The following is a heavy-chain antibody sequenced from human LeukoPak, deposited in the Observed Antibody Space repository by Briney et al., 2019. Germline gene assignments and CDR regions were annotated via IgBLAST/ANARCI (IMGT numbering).Heavy chain of an antibody. V-gene: IGHV4-38-2*02. CDR3: ARDPGATPQYYFDY. D-gene: IGHD1-26*01. Sequence: SETLSLTCTVSGYSISSGYYWGWIRQPPGKGLEWIGSIYHSGSTYYNPSLKSRVTISVDTSKNQFSLKLSSVTAADTAVYYCARDPGATPQYYFDYWGQGTLVTVSS. CDR1: GYSISSGYY. CDR2: IYHSGST. J-gene: IGHJ4*02.